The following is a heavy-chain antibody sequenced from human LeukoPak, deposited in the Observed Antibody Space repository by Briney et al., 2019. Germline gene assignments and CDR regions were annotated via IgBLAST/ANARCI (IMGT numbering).Heavy chain of an antibody. V-gene: IGHV3-30-3*01. CDR3: ARDPVYSTVSSQMGWFDP. CDR2: ISFDGSNK. CDR1: GFTFSSYA. J-gene: IGHJ5*02. Sequence: PGRSLRLSCAASGFTFSSYAMHWVRQAPGKGLEWVAVISFDGSNKQYADSVKGRFTISRDNSNNTLSLQMNSLRAEDTALYFCARDPVYSTVSSQMGWFDPWGQGTLVTVSS. D-gene: IGHD6-13*01.